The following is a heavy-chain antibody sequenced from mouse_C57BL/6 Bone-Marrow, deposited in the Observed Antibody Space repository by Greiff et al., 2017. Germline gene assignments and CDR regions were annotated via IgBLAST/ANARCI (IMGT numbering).Heavy chain of an antibody. Sequence: EVHLVESGGGLVKPGGSLKLSCAASGFTFSSYAMSWVRQTPEKRLEWVATISDGGSYTYYPDNVKGRFTISRDNAKNNLYLQMSHLKSEDTAMXYCARAYYGSHAMDYWGQGTSVTVSS. CDR2: ISDGGSYT. J-gene: IGHJ4*01. V-gene: IGHV5-4*01. CDR1: GFTFSSYA. D-gene: IGHD1-1*01. CDR3: ARAYYGSHAMDY.